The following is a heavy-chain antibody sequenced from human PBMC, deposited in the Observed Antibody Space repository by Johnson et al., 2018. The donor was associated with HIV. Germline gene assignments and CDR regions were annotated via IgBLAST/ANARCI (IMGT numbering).Heavy chain of an antibody. D-gene: IGHD2-15*01. CDR3: ARDPCTGASCLPGAFDI. CDR2: IGSSGSVT. CDR1: GFTVSSNY. J-gene: IGHJ3*02. V-gene: IGHV3-11*05. Sequence: QVQLVESGGGLVQPGGSLRLSCAASGFTVSSNYMSWVRQAPGKGLEWISFIGSSGSVTEYADSVKRRFAVSRDNAKNTLYLQMNSLRAEDTALYFCARDPCTGASCLPGAFDIWGQGTLVTVSS.